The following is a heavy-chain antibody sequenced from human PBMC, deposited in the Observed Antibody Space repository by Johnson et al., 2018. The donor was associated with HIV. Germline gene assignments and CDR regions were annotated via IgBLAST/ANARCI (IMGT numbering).Heavy chain of an antibody. J-gene: IGHJ3*02. V-gene: IGHV3-30*03. CDR1: GFTFSSYG. CDR3: ARRADAFDI. CDR2: ISYDGSDK. Sequence: QVQLVESGGGVVQPGRSLRLSCAASGFTFSSYGMHWVRQAPGKGLEWVAVISYDGSDKDYADSVKGRFTISRDSSKNTLYLQMNSLRAEDTAVYYCARRADAFDIWGQGTLVTVSS.